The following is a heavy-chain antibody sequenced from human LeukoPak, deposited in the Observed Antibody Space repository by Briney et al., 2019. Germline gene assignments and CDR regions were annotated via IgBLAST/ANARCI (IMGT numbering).Heavy chain of an antibody. Sequence: GGSLRLSCAASGFGFSSYVMSWVRQAPGKGLEWVSAMTGGSDSTYYADSVKGRFTISRDNSKNTLYLQMNSLRAEDTAVYYCAKGSANARSYYFDCWGQGTLVTVSS. CDR2: MTGGSDST. V-gene: IGHV3-23*01. CDR3: AKGSANARSYYFDC. J-gene: IGHJ4*02. D-gene: IGHD2-15*01. CDR1: GFGFSSYV.